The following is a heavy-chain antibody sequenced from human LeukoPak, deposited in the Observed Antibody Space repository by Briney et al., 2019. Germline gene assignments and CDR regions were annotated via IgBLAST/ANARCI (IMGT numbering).Heavy chain of an antibody. Sequence: SETLSLTCTVSGGSISSSSYYWGWIRQPPGKGLEWIGSIYYSGSTYYNPSLKSRVTISVDTSKNQFSLKLSSVTAADTAVYYCAREGKTYYYDSSGYSSYWGQGTLVTVSS. CDR2: IYYSGST. CDR1: GGSISSSSYY. CDR3: AREGKTYYYDSSGYSSY. J-gene: IGHJ4*02. D-gene: IGHD3-22*01. V-gene: IGHV4-39*07.